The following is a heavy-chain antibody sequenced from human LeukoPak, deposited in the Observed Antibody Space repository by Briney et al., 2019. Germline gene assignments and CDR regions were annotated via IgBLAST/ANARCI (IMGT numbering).Heavy chain of an antibody. Sequence: GDSVMVSCKASGYIFTGYYIHWVRQAPGQGLEWMGWNNPNSGDTKYAQKFQGRVTMTRDTSISTAYMELNSLRSDDTAVYYCARYCSTATCSEGDVYWGQGTLVTVSS. CDR1: GYIFTGYY. V-gene: IGHV1-2*02. J-gene: IGHJ4*02. CDR3: ARYCSTATCSEGDVY. CDR2: NNPNSGDT. D-gene: IGHD2-2*01.